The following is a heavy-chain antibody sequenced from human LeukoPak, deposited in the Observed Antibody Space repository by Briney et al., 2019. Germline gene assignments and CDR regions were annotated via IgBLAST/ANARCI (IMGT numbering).Heavy chain of an antibody. CDR2: IYYSGST. Sequence: PSETLSLTCTVSGGSISSSSYYWGWIRQPPGKGLEWIGSIYYSGSTYYNPSLKSRVTISVDTSKNQFSLKLSSVTAADTAVYYCARLKGRNYYYYMDVWGKGTTVTVSS. D-gene: IGHD2-15*01. V-gene: IGHV4-39*01. J-gene: IGHJ6*03. CDR3: ARLKGRNYYYYMDV. CDR1: GGSISSSSYY.